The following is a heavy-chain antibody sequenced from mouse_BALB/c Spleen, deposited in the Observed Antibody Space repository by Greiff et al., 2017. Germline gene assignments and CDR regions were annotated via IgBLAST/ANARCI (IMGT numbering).Heavy chain of an antibody. CDR2: ISYDGSN. D-gene: IGHD2-2*01. J-gene: IGHJ2*01. CDR3: AREGWLRHFDY. V-gene: IGHV3-6*02. CDR1: GYSITSGYY. Sequence: ESGPGLVKPSQSLSLTCSVTGYSITSGYYWNWIRQFPGNKLEWMGYISYDGSNNYNPSLKNRISITRDTSKNQFFLKLNSVTTEDTATYYCAREGWLRHFDYWGQGTTLTVSS.